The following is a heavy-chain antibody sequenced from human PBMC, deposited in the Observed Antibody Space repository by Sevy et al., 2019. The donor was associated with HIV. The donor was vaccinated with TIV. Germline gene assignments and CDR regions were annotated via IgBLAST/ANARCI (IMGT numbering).Heavy chain of an antibody. CDR3: ARGQGDDYNYGLDV. V-gene: IGHV3-33*01. D-gene: IGHD1-26*01. Sequence: GGSMRLSCAASGFAFSTYGLYWVRQAPGKGLEWVAVIWFDGSEKYYADSVKGRFTISRDNSMNTLYLKMNSLTAADTAVYYCARGQGDDYNYGLDVWGQGTTVTVSS. CDR1: GFAFSTYG. CDR2: IWFDGSEK. J-gene: IGHJ6*02.